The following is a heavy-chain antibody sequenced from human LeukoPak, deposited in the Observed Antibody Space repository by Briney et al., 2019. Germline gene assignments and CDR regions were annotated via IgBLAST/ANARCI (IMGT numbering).Heavy chain of an antibody. CDR3: ARAPPGVAFDY. V-gene: IGHV3-21*01. Sequence: GGSLRLSCAASGFTFSSYSMNWVRQAPGKGLEWVSSISSSSSYIYYADSVKGRFTISRDNAKNSLYLQMNSLRAEDAAVYYCARAPPGVAFDYWGQGTLVTVSS. J-gene: IGHJ4*02. CDR2: ISSSSSYI. D-gene: IGHD5-12*01. CDR1: GFTFSSYS.